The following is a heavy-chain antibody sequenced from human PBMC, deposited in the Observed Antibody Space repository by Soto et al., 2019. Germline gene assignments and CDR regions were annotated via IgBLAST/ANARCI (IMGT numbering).Heavy chain of an antibody. J-gene: IGHJ4*02. V-gene: IGHV3-23*01. CDR3: AKDPSY. CDR1: GFTFSSYA. CDR2: IGVSGSST. Sequence: SGGSLRLSCAASGFTFSSYAINWVRQAPGKGLEWVSTIGVSGSSTYYADSVKGRFTISRDNSKNTLYLQMNSLRAEDTAVYYCAKDPSYWGQGTLVTVSS.